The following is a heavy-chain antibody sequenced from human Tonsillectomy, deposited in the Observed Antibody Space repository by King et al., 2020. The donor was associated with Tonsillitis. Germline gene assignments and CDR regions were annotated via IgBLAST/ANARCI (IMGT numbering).Heavy chain of an antibody. CDR3: TTSISSAARPDY. V-gene: IGHV3-15*01. CDR1: GFTFSNAW. Sequence: VQLVESGGGLVKPGGSLRLSCAASGFTFSNAWMSWVRQAPGKGLEWVGRIKSKTDGGTTDYAAPVKGSFTISRDDSKNTLYLQMNSLKTEDTAVYYCTTSISSAARPDYWGQGTLVTVSS. J-gene: IGHJ4*02. D-gene: IGHD6-6*01. CDR2: IKSKTDGGTT.